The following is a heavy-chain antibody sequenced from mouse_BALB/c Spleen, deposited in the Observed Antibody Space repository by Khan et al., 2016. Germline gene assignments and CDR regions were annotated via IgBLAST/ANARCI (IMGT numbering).Heavy chain of an antibody. J-gene: IGHJ1*01. CDR2: ISYSGIV. V-gene: IGHV3-2*02. CDR1: GYSITSDYA. Sequence: VQLKESGPGLVKPSQSLSLTCTVTGYSITSDYAWNWIRQFPGNKLEWMGYISYSGIVSYNPSLKSRISITRDTFKNQFFLQLNSVTTEDTATYYCSRLPPWYFDVWGAGTTVTVSS. CDR3: SRLPPWYFDV.